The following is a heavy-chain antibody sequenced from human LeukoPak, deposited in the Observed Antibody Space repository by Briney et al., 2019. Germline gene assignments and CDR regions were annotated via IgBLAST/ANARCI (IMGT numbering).Heavy chain of an antibody. Sequence: ASETLSLTCTVSGGSISSGSYYWSWIRQPAGKGLEWIGRIYTSGSTNYNPSLKSRVTISVDTSKNQFSLKLSSVTAADTAVYYCARDSEGSSCFDYWGQGTLVTVSS. CDR2: IYTSGST. V-gene: IGHV4-61*02. D-gene: IGHD6-13*01. CDR1: GGSISSGSYY. CDR3: ARDSEGSSCFDY. J-gene: IGHJ4*02.